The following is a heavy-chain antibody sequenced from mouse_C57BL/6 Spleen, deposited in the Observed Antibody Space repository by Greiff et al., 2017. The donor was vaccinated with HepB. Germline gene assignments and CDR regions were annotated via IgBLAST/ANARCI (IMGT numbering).Heavy chain of an antibody. D-gene: IGHD1-1*01. CDR1: GYTFTDYY. V-gene: IGHV1-26*01. J-gene: IGHJ4*01. CDR2: INPNNGGT. CDR3: ARQPYGSSFAMDY. Sequence: VQLQQSGPELVKPGASVKISCKASGYTFTDYYMNWVKQSHGKSLEWIGDINPNNGGTSYNQKFKGKATLTVDKSSSTAYMELRSLTSEDSAVYYCARQPYGSSFAMDYWGQGTSVTVSS.